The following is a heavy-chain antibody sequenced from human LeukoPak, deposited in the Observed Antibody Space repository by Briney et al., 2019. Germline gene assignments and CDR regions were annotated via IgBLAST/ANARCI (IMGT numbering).Heavy chain of an antibody. CDR2: ISSSSSYI. CDR3: ARSIAAAGYYYYYMDV. Sequence: GGSLRLSCAASGFTFSSYSMNWVRQAPGKGLEWVSSISSSSSYIYYADSVKGRFTISRDNAKNSLYLQMNSLRAEDTAVYYCARSIAAAGYYYYYMDVWGKGTTVTVSS. D-gene: IGHD6-13*01. V-gene: IGHV3-21*01. J-gene: IGHJ6*03. CDR1: GFTFSSYS.